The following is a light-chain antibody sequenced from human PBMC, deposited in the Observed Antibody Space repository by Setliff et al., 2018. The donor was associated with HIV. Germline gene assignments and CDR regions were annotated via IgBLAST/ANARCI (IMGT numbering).Light chain of an antibody. CDR3: CSFTGRYTSKYV. CDR2: DVS. Sequence: ALTQPRSVSGSPGQSVTISCTGTSSDVGNYNYVSWYQQHPGKAPKLIIFDVSKRPSGVPDRFSGSKSGNTASLTISGLQDEDEADYYCCSFTGRYTSKYVFGTGTKV. CDR1: SSDVGNYNY. J-gene: IGLJ1*01. V-gene: IGLV2-11*01.